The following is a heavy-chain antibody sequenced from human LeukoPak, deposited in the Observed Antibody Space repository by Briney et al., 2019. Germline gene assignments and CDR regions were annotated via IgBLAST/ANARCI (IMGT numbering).Heavy chain of an antibody. D-gene: IGHD3-10*01. V-gene: IGHV4-30-4*01. CDR2: IYYSGST. CDR1: GVSISSGDYY. Sequence: SETLSLTCTVSGVSISSGDYYWSWIRQPPGKGLEWIGYIYYSGSTYYNPSLKSRVTISVDTSKNQFSLKLSSVTAADTAVYYCATNFYGSGGFDPWGRGTLVTVSS. CDR3: ATNFYGSGGFDP. J-gene: IGHJ5*02.